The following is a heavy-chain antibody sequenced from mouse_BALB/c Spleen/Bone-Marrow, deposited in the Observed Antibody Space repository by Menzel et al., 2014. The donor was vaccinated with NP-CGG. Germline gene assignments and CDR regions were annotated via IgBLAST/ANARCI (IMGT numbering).Heavy chain of an antibody. D-gene: IGHD1-1*01. V-gene: IGHV14-3*02. Sequence: VTLKESGAELVKPGASVKLSCTASGFNIKDTYMHWVKQRPEQGLEWIGRIDPANGNTKYDPKFQGKATITADTSSNTAYLQLSSLTSEDTAVYYCAFYYYGSSPFAYWGQGTLVTVSA. J-gene: IGHJ3*01. CDR1: GFNIKDTY. CDR3: AFYYYGSSPFAY. CDR2: IDPANGNT.